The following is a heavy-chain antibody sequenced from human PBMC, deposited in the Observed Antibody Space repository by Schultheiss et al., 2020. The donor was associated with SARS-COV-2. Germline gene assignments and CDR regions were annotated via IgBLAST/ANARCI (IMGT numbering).Heavy chain of an antibody. D-gene: IGHD4-17*01. CDR2: IYYSGST. CDR1: GGSISSSSYY. V-gene: IGHV4-39*01. J-gene: IGHJ5*02. CDR3: ARVYGDQGGFDP. Sequence: SETLSLTCTVSGGSISSSSYYWGWTRQPPGKGLEWIGSIYYSGSTYYNPSLKSRVTISVDTSKNQFSLKLSSVTAADTAVYYCARVYGDQGGFDPWGQGTLVTVAS.